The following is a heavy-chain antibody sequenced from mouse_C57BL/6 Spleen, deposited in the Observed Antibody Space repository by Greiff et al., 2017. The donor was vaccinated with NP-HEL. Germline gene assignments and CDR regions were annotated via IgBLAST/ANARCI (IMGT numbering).Heavy chain of an antibody. CDR3: ARSAYYYGSSYWYFDV. V-gene: IGHV1-18*01. Sequence: VQLQQSGPELVKPGASVKIPCKASGYTFTDYNMDWVKQSHGKSLEWIGDINPNNGGPIYNQKFKGKATLTVDKSSSTAYMELRSLTSEDTAVYYCARSAYYYGSSYWYFDVWGTGTTVTVSS. D-gene: IGHD1-1*01. CDR2: INPNNGGP. CDR1: GYTFTDYN. J-gene: IGHJ1*03.